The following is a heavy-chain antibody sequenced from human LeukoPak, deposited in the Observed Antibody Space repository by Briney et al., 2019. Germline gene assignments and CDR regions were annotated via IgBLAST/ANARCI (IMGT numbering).Heavy chain of an antibody. CDR3: ARGGGYYPIDY. CDR2: LYSDGRT. J-gene: IGHJ4*02. Sequence: GGPLRLSCAASGFTVNSNYMNWVRQAPGKGLEWVSVLYSDGRTYYADSVKGRFTISRDTSKNTLYLQVNSLRAEDTAVYYCARGGGYYPIDYWGQGTLVTVSS. V-gene: IGHV3-53*01. D-gene: IGHD2-15*01. CDR1: GFTVNSNY.